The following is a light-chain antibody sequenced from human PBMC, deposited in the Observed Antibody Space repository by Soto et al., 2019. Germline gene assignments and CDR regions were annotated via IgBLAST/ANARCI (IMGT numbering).Light chain of an antibody. J-gene: IGKJ5*01. CDR2: GAS. Sequence: EIVMTQSPATLSVSPGARAPLSCRASQSISNNLAWYQQQPGQAPRLLIYGASTTATGIPARFSGSGTGTDFTLTISRLEPEDFAVYYCQQYDNSPITFGQGTRLEI. CDR1: QSISNN. V-gene: IGKV3-15*01. CDR3: QQYDNSPIT.